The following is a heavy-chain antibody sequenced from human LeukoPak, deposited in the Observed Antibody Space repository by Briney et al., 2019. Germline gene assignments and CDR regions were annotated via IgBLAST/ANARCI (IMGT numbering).Heavy chain of an antibody. V-gene: IGHV1-3*01. Sequence: ASVKVSCKASGYTFTDYALHWVRQAPGQSLEWMGWINPDNNSTKYSQRFQGRVSITRDTSASTVYMELSSLISQDTAVYYCATELVNWGQGTLVTVSP. CDR1: GYTFTDYA. CDR2: INPDNNST. D-gene: IGHD2-21*01. CDR3: ATELVN. J-gene: IGHJ4*02.